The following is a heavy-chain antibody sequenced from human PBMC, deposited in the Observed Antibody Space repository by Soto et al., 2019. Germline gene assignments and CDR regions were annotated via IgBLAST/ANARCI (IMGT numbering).Heavy chain of an antibody. Sequence: EVQLVESGGGLVQPGGSLRLSCAASGFTFSSYEMNWVRQAPGKGLEWVSYISSSGSTIYYADSVKGRFTISRDNAKNSLYLQMNSLRAEVTALYYCARGPSAPLEAIAVAFWGQGTLVTVSS. CDR3: ARGPSAPLEAIAVAF. D-gene: IGHD6-19*01. CDR1: GFTFSSYE. V-gene: IGHV3-48*03. CDR2: ISSSGSTI. J-gene: IGHJ4*02.